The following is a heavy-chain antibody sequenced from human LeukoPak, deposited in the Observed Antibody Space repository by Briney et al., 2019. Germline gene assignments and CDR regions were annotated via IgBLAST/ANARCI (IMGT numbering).Heavy chain of an antibody. CDR3: ARGTMASDF. Sequence: GGSLRLSCAASGFTFSDYYMTWIRQTPGKGLEWVSYISISGTTTFYVDSVKGRFTISRDNTKSSLYLQMNSLRAEDAAMYYCARGTMASDFWGQGTLVTVSS. CDR1: GFTFSDYY. CDR2: ISISGTTT. V-gene: IGHV3-11*01. D-gene: IGHD3-10*01. J-gene: IGHJ4*02.